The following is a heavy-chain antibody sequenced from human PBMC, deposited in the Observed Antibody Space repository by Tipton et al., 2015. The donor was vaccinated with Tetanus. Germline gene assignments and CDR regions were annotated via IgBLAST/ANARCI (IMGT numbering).Heavy chain of an antibody. CDR2: IYQTGTT. CDR3: ARDQGGGRVVRLNWFDP. D-gene: IGHD6-6*01. Sequence: TLSLTCTVSGASFSSGDYYWSWIRKPPGKDLEWIGYIYQTGTTYYNPPLKGRVTISMDRSNTQFSLRLDSLTAADTAVYYCARDQGGGRVVRLNWFDPWGQGTLVTVSS. J-gene: IGHJ5*02. CDR1: GASFSSGDYY. V-gene: IGHV4-30-4*01.